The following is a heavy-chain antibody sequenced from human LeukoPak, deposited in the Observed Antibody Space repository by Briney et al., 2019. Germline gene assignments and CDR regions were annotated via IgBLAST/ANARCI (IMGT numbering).Heavy chain of an antibody. V-gene: IGHV3-30*03. J-gene: IGHJ4*02. Sequence: PGGSLRLSCAASGITFSSYGMHWVRQAPGRGLDWVAVISYDGSSKYYADSVAGRFTISRDNSKNTLYLQMNSLRADDTAVYYCATLYGDRGGDYWGQGTPVTVSS. CDR3: ATLYGDRGGDY. D-gene: IGHD4-17*01. CDR1: GITFSSYG. CDR2: ISYDGSSK.